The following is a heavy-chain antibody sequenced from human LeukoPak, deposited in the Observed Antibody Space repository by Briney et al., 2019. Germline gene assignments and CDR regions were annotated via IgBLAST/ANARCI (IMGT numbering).Heavy chain of an antibody. D-gene: IGHD6-6*01. CDR1: GGSISSYY. V-gene: IGHV4-59*12. CDR2: IYYSGST. Sequence: SETLSLTCTVPGGSISSYYWSWIRQPPGKGLEWIGYIYYSGSTNYNPSLKSRVTISVDTSKNQFSLKLSSVTAADTAVYYCARDSEQLVRFGAFDIWGQGTMVTVSS. CDR3: ARDSEQLVRFGAFDI. J-gene: IGHJ3*02.